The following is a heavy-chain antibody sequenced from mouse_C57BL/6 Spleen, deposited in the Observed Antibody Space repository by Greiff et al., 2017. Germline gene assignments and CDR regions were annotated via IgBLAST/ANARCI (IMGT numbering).Heavy chain of an antibody. J-gene: IGHJ3*01. V-gene: IGHV1-74*01. CDR3: APSPANWHWFAY. CDR2: IHPSDSDT. CDR1: GYTFTSYW. Sequence: VQLQQPGAELVKPGASVKVSCKASGYTFTSYWMHWVKQRPGQGLEWIGRIHPSDSDTNYNQKFKGKATLPVDKSSSTAYMQLSSLTSEDSAVYDCAPSPANWHWFAYWGQGSLVTVSA. D-gene: IGHD4-1*01.